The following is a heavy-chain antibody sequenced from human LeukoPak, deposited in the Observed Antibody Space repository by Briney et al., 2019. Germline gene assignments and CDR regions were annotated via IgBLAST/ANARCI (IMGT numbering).Heavy chain of an antibody. CDR1: GGTFSSYA. J-gene: IGHJ4*02. V-gene: IGHV1-69*13. CDR3: ARGIAARLGYYFDY. D-gene: IGHD6-6*01. Sequence: SVKVSCKASGGTFSSYAISWVRQAPGQGLEWMGGIIPIFGTANYAQKFQGRVTIAADESTSTAYMELSSLRSEDTAVYYCARGIAARLGYYFDYWGQGTLVTVSS. CDR2: IIPIFGTA.